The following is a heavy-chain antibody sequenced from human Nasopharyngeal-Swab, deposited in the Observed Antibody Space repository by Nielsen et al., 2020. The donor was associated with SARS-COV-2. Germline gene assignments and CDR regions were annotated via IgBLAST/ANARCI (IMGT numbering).Heavy chain of an antibody. J-gene: IGHJ5*02. Sequence: ASVKVSCKASGYAFSNQAMHWVRQAPGQRLEWMGWIIPVNGNIDYSQKFHGRLTLTSDTSASTAYMELSSLRSEDTAVYYCATTSAHQLLPNWFDPWGQGTLVTVSS. CDR2: IIPVNGNI. CDR1: GYAFSNQA. V-gene: IGHV1-3*01. D-gene: IGHD2-2*01. CDR3: ATTSAHQLLPNWFDP.